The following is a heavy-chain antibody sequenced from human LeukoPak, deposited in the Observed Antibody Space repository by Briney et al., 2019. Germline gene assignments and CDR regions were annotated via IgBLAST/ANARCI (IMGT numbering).Heavy chain of an antibody. J-gene: IGHJ4*02. D-gene: IGHD3-9*01. V-gene: IGHV4-4*02. Sequence: SETLSLTCAVSGGSISSSNWWSWVRQPPGKGLEWIGEIYHSGSTNYNPSLKSRVTISVDKSKNQFSLKLSSVTAADTAVYYCAREGVLRYFDWLSLYYFDYWGQGTLVTVSS. CDR1: GGSISSSNW. CDR2: IYHSGST. CDR3: AREGVLRYFDWLSLYYFDY.